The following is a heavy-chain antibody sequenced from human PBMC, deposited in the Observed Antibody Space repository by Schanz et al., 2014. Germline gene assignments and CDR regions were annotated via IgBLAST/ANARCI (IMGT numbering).Heavy chain of an antibody. CDR1: GFNFANHA. J-gene: IGHJ4*02. CDR2: ISSDGSKN. D-gene: IGHD3-10*01. Sequence: QVHLVESGGGVVQPERSLRLSCAASGFNFANHAIHWVRQGQGNGLQWVAVISSDGSKNLYADSMKDRFTISRDNSKNTVSLQMDSLRPEDTAVYFGAKDLHSNTGNYYCYCFDSWGPGALVTVSS. CDR3: AKDLHSNTGNYYCYCFDS. V-gene: IGHV3-30*18.